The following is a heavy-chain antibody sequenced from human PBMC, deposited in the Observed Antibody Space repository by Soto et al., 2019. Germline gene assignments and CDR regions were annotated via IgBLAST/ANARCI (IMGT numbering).Heavy chain of an antibody. J-gene: IGHJ4*02. Sequence: EVQLVQSGAEVKKPGESLRISCKGSGYSFTSYWISWVRQMPGKGLEWMGRIDPSDSYTNYSPSFQGHVTISADKSIRXGYLQWSGLKASDTAMYYCARLQAAAGDNDLTFDYWGQGTLVTVSS. V-gene: IGHV5-10-1*01. CDR2: IDPSDSYT. CDR1: GYSFTSYW. D-gene: IGHD6-13*01. CDR3: ARLQAAAGDNDLTFDY.